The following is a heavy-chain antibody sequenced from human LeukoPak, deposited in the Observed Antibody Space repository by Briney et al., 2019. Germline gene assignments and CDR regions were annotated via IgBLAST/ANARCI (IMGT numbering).Heavy chain of an antibody. CDR3: ARVRTHDYGDYDY. CDR1: GHTFTGYY. CDR2: IIPILGIA. Sequence: SVKVSCKASGHTFTGYYMHWVRQAPGQGLEWMGRIIPILGIANYAQKFQGRVTITADKSTSTAYMELSSLRSEDTAVYYCARVRTHDYGDYDYWGQGTLVTVSS. V-gene: IGHV1-69*04. D-gene: IGHD4-17*01. J-gene: IGHJ4*02.